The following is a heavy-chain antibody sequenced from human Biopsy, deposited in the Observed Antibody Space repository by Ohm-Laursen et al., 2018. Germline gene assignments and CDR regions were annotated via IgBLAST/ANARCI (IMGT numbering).Heavy chain of an antibody. CDR1: GYTFTGYY. Sequence: SSVKVSCKTSGYTFTGYYIHWVRQAPGQGFEWMGGINPDSGDTEYAQAFQGRVTMTRDTSVSTAYLEMSRLTSDDTALYYCARFSRDAFGFLLGLDVWGQGTAVTVSS. CDR3: ARFSRDAFGFLLGLDV. D-gene: IGHD2/OR15-2a*01. J-gene: IGHJ6*02. V-gene: IGHV1-2*02. CDR2: INPDSGDT.